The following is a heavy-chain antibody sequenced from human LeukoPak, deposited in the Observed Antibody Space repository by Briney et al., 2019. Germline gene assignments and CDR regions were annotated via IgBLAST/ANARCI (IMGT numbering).Heavy chain of an antibody. D-gene: IGHD2-8*01. V-gene: IGHV1-3*01. J-gene: IGHJ5*02. CDR1: GYTFTSYA. CDR2: INAGNGNT. Sequence: AGVKVSCMASGYTFTSYAMHWVRQAPGQRVGWMGWINAGNGNTKYSQKSPGRVTITRDTSASTAYMELSSLRSEDTAVYYCAMGWFDPWGQGTLVTVSS. CDR3: AMGWFDP.